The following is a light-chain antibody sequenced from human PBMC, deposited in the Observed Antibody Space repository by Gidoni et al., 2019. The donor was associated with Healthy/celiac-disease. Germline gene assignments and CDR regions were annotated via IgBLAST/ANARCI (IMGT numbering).Light chain of an antibody. Sequence: EIVLTQSPATLSLSPGERATLSCRASQSVSSYLAWYQQKPGQAPRLLIYAASNRATGIPARFSGIGSGTDFTLTIRRLEPEDFAVYYCQQRSNWPQLTFGGGTKVEIK. CDR1: QSVSSY. J-gene: IGKJ4*01. CDR2: AAS. V-gene: IGKV3-11*01. CDR3: QQRSNWPQLT.